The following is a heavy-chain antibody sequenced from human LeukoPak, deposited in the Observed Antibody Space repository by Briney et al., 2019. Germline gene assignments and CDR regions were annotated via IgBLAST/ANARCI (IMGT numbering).Heavy chain of an antibody. CDR1: GGSISSGRYS. J-gene: IGHJ5*02. CDR2: IYHSGST. CDR3: ARGGTTDWFDP. D-gene: IGHD1-7*01. Sequence: SETLSLTCAVSGGSISSGRYSWSWIRQPPGTGLEWIGYIYHSGSTYYNPSLKSRVTISVDRFKNQFSLKLNSVTAADTAVYYCARGGTTDWFDPWGQGTPVTVSS. V-gene: IGHV4-30-2*01.